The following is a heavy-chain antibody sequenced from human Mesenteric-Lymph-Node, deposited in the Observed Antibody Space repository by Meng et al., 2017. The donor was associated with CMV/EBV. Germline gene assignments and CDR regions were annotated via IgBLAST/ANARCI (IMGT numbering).Heavy chain of an antibody. CDR3: ARAAGGDTVISLYYNGMDV. V-gene: IGHV3-30*04. Sequence: GGPLRLSCAASGFTFDSYAMHWVRQAPGKGLEWVAVISYDGNNKYYADSVKGRFTISRDNSKNTLYLQMNSLRGEDTAVYYCARAAGGDTVISLYYNGMDVWGQGTTVTVSS. D-gene: IGHD5-18*01. J-gene: IGHJ6*02. CDR1: GFTFDSYA. CDR2: ISYDGNNK.